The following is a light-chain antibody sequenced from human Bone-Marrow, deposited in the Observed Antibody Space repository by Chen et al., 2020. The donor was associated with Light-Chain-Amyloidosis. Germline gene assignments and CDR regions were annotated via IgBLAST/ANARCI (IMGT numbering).Light chain of an antibody. CDR1: DLPTKY. CDR3: QSADSSGTYEVI. J-gene: IGLJ2*01. Sequence: SYELTQPPSVSVSPGQTASITCSGDDLPTKYAYWYQQKPGQAPVLVIHRDTERPSGISERFSGSSEGTTATLTISGVQAEDEADYHCQSADSSGTYEVIFGGGTKLTVL. CDR2: RDT. V-gene: IGLV3-25*03.